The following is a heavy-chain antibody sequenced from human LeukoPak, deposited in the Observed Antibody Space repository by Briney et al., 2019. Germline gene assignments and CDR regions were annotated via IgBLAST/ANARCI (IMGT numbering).Heavy chain of an antibody. CDR2: INAGNGNT. CDR3: ARVRGWYAHYFDY. D-gene: IGHD6-19*01. V-gene: IGHV1-3*01. CDR1: GYTFTSYA. Sequence: ASVKVSCKASGYTFTSYAMHWVRQAPGQRLEWMGWINAGNGNTKYSQKFQGRVTITRDTSASTAYMELSSLRSEDTAVYYCARVRGWYAHYFDYWGQGTLVTVSS. J-gene: IGHJ4*02.